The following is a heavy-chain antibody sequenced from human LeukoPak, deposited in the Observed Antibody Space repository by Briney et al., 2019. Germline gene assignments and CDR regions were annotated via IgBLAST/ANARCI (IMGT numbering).Heavy chain of an antibody. Sequence: SVKVSCKTSGSSFSSFSLSWVRQATGQGLKWMGRITPILGTSKYAQKFQGRVTITADKSTTTAFMELSSLTTEDTAVYYCARGPRGAMDVWGQGTTVIVS. V-gene: IGHV1-69*08. J-gene: IGHJ6*02. CDR3: ARGPRGAMDV. CDR2: ITPILGTS. CDR1: GSSFSSFS. D-gene: IGHD3-10*01.